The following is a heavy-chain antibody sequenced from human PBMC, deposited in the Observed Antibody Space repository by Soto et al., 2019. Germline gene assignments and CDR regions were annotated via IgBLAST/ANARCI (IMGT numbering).Heavy chain of an antibody. D-gene: IGHD2-21*02. CDR1: GFSLSTSGMR. Sequence: GSGPTLVNPTQTLTLTCTFSGFSLSTSGMRVSWIRQPPGKALQWLARIDWDDDKYYSTSLKTRLTISKDTSKNQVVLTMTNMDPVDTATYYCARGDSRLLGAFDIWGQGTMVTVSS. V-gene: IGHV2-70*11. J-gene: IGHJ3*02. CDR3: ARGDSRLLGAFDI. CDR2: IDWDDDK.